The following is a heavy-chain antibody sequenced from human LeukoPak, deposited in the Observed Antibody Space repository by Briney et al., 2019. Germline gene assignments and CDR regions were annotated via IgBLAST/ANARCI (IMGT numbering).Heavy chain of an antibody. CDR1: GYTFTSYG. CDR2: ISAYNGNT. CDR3: ARGTAAAGPNYYYYGMDV. V-gene: IGHV1-18*01. J-gene: IGHJ6*02. D-gene: IGHD6-13*01. Sequence: ASVKVSCKASGYTFTSYGISWVRQAPGQGLEWMGWISAYNGNTNYAQKLQGRVTMTTDTSTSAAYMELRSLRSDDTAVYYCARGTAAAGPNYYYYGMDVWGQGTTVTVSS.